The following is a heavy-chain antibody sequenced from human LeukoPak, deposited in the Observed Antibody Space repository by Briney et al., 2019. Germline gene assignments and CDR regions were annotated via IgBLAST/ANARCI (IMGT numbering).Heavy chain of an antibody. D-gene: IGHD3-10*01. CDR1: GYRFSSYW. J-gene: IGHJ6*03. V-gene: IGHV5-51*01. CDR2: IHPGDSDT. Sequence: GESLKISCKGSGYRFSSYWIGWVRQMPGKGLEWMGIIHPGDSDTRYSPSFQGQVTISADKSISTAYLHWSSLKASDTAIYYCARVLTDMVDYYDFYYMDVWGEGTTVTISS. CDR3: ARVLTDMVDYYDFYYMDV.